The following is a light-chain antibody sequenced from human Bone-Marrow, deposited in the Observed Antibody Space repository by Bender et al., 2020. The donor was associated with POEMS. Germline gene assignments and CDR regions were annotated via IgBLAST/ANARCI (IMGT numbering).Light chain of an antibody. CDR2: INN. V-gene: IGLV1-44*01. Sequence: QSVLTQPPSASGTPGQRVTLSFSGSSSNIGTNPVNWYQQLPGTAPKLLIYINNQRPSGVPDRFSGSKSGASASPAISGVQTEDEADYYSAAWEDSLNGWVFGGGTTLTVL. J-gene: IGLJ3*02. CDR1: SSNIGTNP. CDR3: AAWEDSLNGWV.